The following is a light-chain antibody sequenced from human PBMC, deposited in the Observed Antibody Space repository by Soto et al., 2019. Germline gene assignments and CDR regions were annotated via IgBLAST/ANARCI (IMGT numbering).Light chain of an antibody. J-gene: IGKJ1*01. CDR2: GAS. V-gene: IGKV3-15*01. CDR1: QSVSSN. Sequence: EIVMTQSPATLSVSPGERATLSCRASQSVSSNLAWYQQKPGQAPRLLIYGASTRATGIPARFSGSGSGTEFTLTISSLQSEEFAVYYCQQYNNLPQTFGQGTKGEIK. CDR3: QQYNNLPQT.